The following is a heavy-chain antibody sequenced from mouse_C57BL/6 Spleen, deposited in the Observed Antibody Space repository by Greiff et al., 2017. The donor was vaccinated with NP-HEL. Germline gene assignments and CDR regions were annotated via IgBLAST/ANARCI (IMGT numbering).Heavy chain of an antibody. Sequence: EVKLLESGAELVRPGASVTLSCTASGFNIKDSYMHWVKQRPEQGLEWIGRIDPEDGDPEYAPKFPGKATMTADTSANTAYLQLSSLTSEDTAVYYCTTYYGSSYDYFDYWGQGTTLTVSS. D-gene: IGHD1-1*01. CDR2: IDPEDGDP. J-gene: IGHJ2*01. V-gene: IGHV14-1*01. CDR1: GFNIKDSY. CDR3: TTYYGSSYDYFDY.